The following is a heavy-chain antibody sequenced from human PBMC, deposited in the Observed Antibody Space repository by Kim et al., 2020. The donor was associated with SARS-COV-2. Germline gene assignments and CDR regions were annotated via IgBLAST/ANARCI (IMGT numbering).Heavy chain of an antibody. CDR3: AKVIRSSGWKGAFDY. V-gene: IGHV3-23*01. Sequence: GGSLRLSCAASGFTFSSYAMSWVRQAPGKGLEWVSAISGSGGSTYYADSVKGRFTISRDNSKNTLYLQMNSLRAEDTAVYYCAKVIRSSGWKGAFDYWGQGTLVTVSS. D-gene: IGHD6-19*01. CDR1: GFTFSSYA. J-gene: IGHJ4*02. CDR2: ISGSGGST.